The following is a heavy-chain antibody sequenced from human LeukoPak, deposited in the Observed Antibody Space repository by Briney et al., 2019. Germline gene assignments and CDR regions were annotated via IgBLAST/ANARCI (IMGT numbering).Heavy chain of an antibody. J-gene: IGHJ5*02. D-gene: IGHD6-13*01. V-gene: IGHV1-18*01. CDR1: GYTFTSYG. CDR2: ISAYNGNT. Sequence: ASVTVSCKASGYTFTSYGISWVRPAPGQGLEGMGWISAYNGNTNYAQKLQGRVTMITDTSTSTAYMELRSLSSDDTAVEFLWSFWEVIVIAAAGTRGGNWFDPWGQGTLVTVSS. CDR3: WSFWEVIVIAAAGTRGGNWFDP.